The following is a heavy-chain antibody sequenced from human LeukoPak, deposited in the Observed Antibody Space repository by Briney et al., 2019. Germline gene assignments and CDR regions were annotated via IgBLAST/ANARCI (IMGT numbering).Heavy chain of an antibody. CDR2: IYHSGST. D-gene: IGHD6-19*01. CDR3: ARQHSSGWYGYRVDY. J-gene: IGHJ4*02. CDR1: GASISSGYY. V-gene: IGHV4-38-2*02. Sequence: SQTLSLTCTVSGASISSGYYWGWIRQPPGKGLEWIGSIYHSGSTYYNPSLKSRVTISVDTSKNQFSLKLSSVTAADTAVYYCARQHSSGWYGYRVDYWGQGTLVTVSS.